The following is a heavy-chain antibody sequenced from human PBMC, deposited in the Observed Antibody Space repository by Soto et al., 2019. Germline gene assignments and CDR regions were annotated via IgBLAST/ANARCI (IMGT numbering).Heavy chain of an antibody. CDR3: AKGTSGWYTHPGYFQH. V-gene: IGHV3-30*18. CDR2: ISYDGSNK. CDR1: GFTFSSYG. Sequence: QVQLVESGGGVVQPGRSLRLSCAASGFTFSSYGMHWVRQAPGKRLEWVAVISYDGSNKYYADSVKGRFTISRDNSKNTLYLQMNSLRAEDTAVYYCAKGTSGWYTHPGYFQHWGQGTLVTVSS. J-gene: IGHJ1*01. D-gene: IGHD6-19*01.